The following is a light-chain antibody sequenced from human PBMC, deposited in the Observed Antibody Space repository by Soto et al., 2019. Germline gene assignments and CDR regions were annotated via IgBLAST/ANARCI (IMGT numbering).Light chain of an antibody. V-gene: IGKV3-20*01. J-gene: IGKJ1*01. CDR3: QQYGSSGT. CDR1: QSVSNNY. Sequence: IGLSQSPRTLFLSPGERATLSCRASQSVSNNYLAWYQQKPGQAPSLLIYGASNRATGIPDRFSGSGSGTDFTLTISRLEPEDFAVYYCQQYGSSGTFGQGTK. CDR2: GAS.